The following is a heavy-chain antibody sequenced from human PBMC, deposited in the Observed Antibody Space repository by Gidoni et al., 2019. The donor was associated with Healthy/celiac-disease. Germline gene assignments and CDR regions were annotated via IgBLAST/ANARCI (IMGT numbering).Heavy chain of an antibody. CDR1: GGTFSSYA. D-gene: IGHD3-22*01. Sequence: QVQLVQSGAEVKKPGSSVKVSCKASGGTFSSYAISWVRQAPGQGLEWMGRIIPILGIANYAQKFQGRVTITADKSTSTAYMELSSLRSEDTAVYYWASLPDYYDSSHFDYWGQGTLVTVSS. J-gene: IGHJ4*02. CDR3: ASLPDYYDSSHFDY. V-gene: IGHV1-69*04. CDR2: IIPILGIA.